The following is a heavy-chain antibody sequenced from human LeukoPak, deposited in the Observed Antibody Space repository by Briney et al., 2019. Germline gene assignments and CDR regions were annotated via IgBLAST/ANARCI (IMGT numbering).Heavy chain of an antibody. CDR2: ISGDNGHT. Sequence: ASVKVSCKASGYTFTNYGFTWVRQAPGPGLGWMGWISGDNGHTNYAQNFQGRVTMTTETSTSTAYMELRSLRSDDTAVYYCARAGYSSGGSWYPGAFDYWGQGTLVTVSS. D-gene: IGHD2-15*01. J-gene: IGHJ4*02. CDR3: ARAGYSSGGSWYPGAFDY. V-gene: IGHV1-18*01. CDR1: GYTFTNYG.